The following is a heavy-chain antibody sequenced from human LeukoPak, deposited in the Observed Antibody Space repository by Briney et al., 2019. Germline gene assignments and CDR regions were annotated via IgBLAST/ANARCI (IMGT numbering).Heavy chain of an antibody. CDR3: ARDRISGSFRSRNLDY. Sequence: ASVKVSCKASGYTFTSYGISWVRQAPGQGLEWMGWISAYNGNTNYAQKFQGRVIMTRDTSISTAYMELSRLRSDDTAVYYCARDRISGSFRSRNLDYWGQGTLVTVSS. CDR1: GYTFTSYG. CDR2: ISAYNGNT. V-gene: IGHV1-18*01. J-gene: IGHJ4*02. D-gene: IGHD1-26*01.